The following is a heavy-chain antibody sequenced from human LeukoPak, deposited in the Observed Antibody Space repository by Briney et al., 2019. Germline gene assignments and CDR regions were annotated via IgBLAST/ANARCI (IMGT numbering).Heavy chain of an antibody. Sequence: PGGSLRLSCAASGFTFSSYAMSWVRQAPGKGLEWVSAISGSGGSTYYADSVKGRFTISRDNSKNTLYLQMNSLRAEDTAVYYCAKGLIEYGSSGLIFDYWGQGTLVTVSS. CDR1: GFTFSSYA. CDR2: ISGSGGST. D-gene: IGHD6-6*01. CDR3: AKGLIEYGSSGLIFDY. J-gene: IGHJ4*02. V-gene: IGHV3-23*01.